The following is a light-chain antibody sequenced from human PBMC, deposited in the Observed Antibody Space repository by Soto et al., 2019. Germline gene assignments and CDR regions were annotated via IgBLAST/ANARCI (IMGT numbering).Light chain of an antibody. CDR1: QSISSY. V-gene: IGKV1-39*01. J-gene: IGKJ1*01. CDR2: AAS. CDR3: QQRYSTPPWT. Sequence: DIQMTQSPSSLSASVGDRVTITCRASQSISSYLNWYQQKPGKAPKLLIYAASSLQSGVPSRFRGSGSGTDLALTISSMHPEDFATYYCQQRYSTPPWTFGQGTKVEIK.